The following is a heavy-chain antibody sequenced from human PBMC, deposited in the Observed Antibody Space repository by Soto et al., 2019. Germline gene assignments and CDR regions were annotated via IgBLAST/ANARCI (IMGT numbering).Heavy chain of an antibody. CDR2: IHYSGRT. D-gene: IGHD1-26*01. CDR3: VRVGVGIGNHFDS. Sequence: PSETLSLTCSVSNVSISGFYWTWIRQPPGKILEWIGYIHYSGRTDYNPSLTSRATMSVDTSKNQFSLNLKSITAADTAVYYCVRVGVGIGNHFDSWGRGTLVTVSP. J-gene: IGHJ4*02. CDR1: NVSISGFY. V-gene: IGHV4-59*12.